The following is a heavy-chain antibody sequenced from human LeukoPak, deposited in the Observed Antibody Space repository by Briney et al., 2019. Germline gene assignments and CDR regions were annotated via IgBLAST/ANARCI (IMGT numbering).Heavy chain of an antibody. CDR3: ARNGYYDSSGYYYPFDY. D-gene: IGHD3-22*01. CDR2: IIPIFGTA. CDR1: GGTFSSYA. J-gene: IGHJ4*02. Sequence: GSSVKVSCKASGGTFSSYAISWVRQAPGQGLAWMGGIIPIFGTANYAQKFQGRVTITTDESTSTAYMELSSLRPEDTAVYYCARNGYYDSSGYYYPFDYWGQGTLVTVSS. V-gene: IGHV1-69*05.